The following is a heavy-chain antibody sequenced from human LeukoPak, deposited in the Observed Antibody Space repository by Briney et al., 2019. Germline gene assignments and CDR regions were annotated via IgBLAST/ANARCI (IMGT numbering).Heavy chain of an antibody. D-gene: IGHD3-22*01. J-gene: IGHJ4*02. CDR1: GGSISRSTYY. V-gene: IGHV4-39*01. Sequence: SETLSLTCNVSGGSISRSTYYWNWIRQPPGKGLEWIGTISYSGSTYYNPSFKSRVTVPVDTSKNQFSLKLVSVTAADTAVYYCARHRYYYDSSGYYGDPFDYWGQGTLVTVSS. CDR2: ISYSGST. CDR3: ARHRYYYDSSGYYGDPFDY.